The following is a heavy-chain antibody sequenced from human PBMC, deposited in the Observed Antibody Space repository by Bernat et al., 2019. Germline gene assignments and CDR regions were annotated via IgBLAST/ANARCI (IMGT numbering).Heavy chain of an antibody. CDR1: GYSFTSYW. V-gene: IGHV5-51*01. CDR3: ARQYYDFWGGYYTGPDGFDI. D-gene: IGHD3-3*01. J-gene: IGHJ3*02. Sequence: EVQLVQSGAEVKKPGESLKISCKGSGYSFTSYWIGWVRQMPGKGLEWMGIIYPGDSDTRYSPSFQGQVTISADKSISTAYLQWSSLKASDTAMYYCARQYYDFWGGYYTGPDGFDIWGRGTMVTVSS. CDR2: IYPGDSDT.